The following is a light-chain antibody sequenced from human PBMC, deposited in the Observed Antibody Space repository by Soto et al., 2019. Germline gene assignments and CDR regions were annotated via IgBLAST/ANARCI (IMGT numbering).Light chain of an antibody. CDR2: GNS. Sequence: QSVLTQPPSVSGAPGQRVTIPCTGSSSNIGAGYDVHWYQQLPGTAPKLLIYGNSNRPSGVPDRFSGSKFGTSASLAITGLQAEDEADYYCQSYDSSLSGWVFGGGTKLTVL. CDR1: SSNIGAGYD. CDR3: QSYDSSLSGWV. J-gene: IGLJ3*02. V-gene: IGLV1-40*01.